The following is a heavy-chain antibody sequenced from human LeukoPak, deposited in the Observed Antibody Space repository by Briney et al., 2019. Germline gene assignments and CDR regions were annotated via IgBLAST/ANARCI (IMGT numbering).Heavy chain of an antibody. D-gene: IGHD3-10*01. CDR1: GGSFSGYY. CDR3: ARGHITMVRGARNWFDP. V-gene: IGHV4-34*01. Sequence: SETLSLTCAVYGGSFSGYYWSWIRQPPGKGLEWIGEINHSGSTNYNPSLKSRVTISVDTSKNQFSLKLSSVTAADTAVYYCARGHITMVRGARNWFDPWGQGTLVTVSS. J-gene: IGHJ5*02. CDR2: INHSGST.